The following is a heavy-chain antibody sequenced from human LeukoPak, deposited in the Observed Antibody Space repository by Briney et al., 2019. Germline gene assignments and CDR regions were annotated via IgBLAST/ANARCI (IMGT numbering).Heavy chain of an antibody. J-gene: IGHJ4*02. Sequence: SETLSLTCTVSGGSISSSSYYWGWIRQPPGKGLEWIGSIYYNGNTYYNPSLQSRVIISVDTSKNQFSLKLTSVTAPDTAVYYCARTVGTHRFDYWGQGILVTVSS. CDR3: ARTVGTHRFDY. CDR1: GGSISSSSYY. D-gene: IGHD4-23*01. CDR2: IYYNGNT. V-gene: IGHV4-39*01.